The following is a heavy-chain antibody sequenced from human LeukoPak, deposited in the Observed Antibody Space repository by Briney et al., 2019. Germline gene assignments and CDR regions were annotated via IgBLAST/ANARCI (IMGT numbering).Heavy chain of an antibody. D-gene: IGHD4-17*01. J-gene: IGHJ4*02. CDR1: GFTFSSYS. V-gene: IGHV3-21*01. CDR3: ARDTWTTVTHIFDY. Sequence: GGSLRLSCAASGFTFSSYSMNWVRKAPGKGLEWVSSISSSSSYIYYADSVKGRLTISRDNAKKSLYLQMNSLRVEDTAVYYCARDTWTTVTHIFDYWGQGTLVTVSS. CDR2: ISSSSSYI.